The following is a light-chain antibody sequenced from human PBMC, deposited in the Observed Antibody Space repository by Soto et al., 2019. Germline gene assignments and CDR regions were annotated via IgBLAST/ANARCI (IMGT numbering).Light chain of an antibody. J-gene: IGKJ1*01. CDR3: QQYNTCPRT. CDR2: HSS. Sequence: DIVMTQSPGTLSLSAWDRATLSCRASQSITTRLAWYQQRPGQAPRLLIYHSSTRATGVPSRFSGSGSGTDFTLTISSLQPEDIAVYYCQQYNTCPRTFGQGTKVDIK. CDR1: QSITTR. V-gene: IGKV3-15*01.